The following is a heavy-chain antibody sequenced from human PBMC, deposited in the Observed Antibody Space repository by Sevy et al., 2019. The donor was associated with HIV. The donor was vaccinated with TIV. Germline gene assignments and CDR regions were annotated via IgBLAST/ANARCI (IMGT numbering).Heavy chain of an antibody. D-gene: IGHD1-26*01. CDR1: GFTFSSYS. CDR2: ISSSSSYI. CDR3: ATLYSGSYSGFDY. V-gene: IGHV3-21*01. J-gene: IGHJ4*02. Sequence: GGSLRLSCAASGFTFSSYSMNWVRQAPGKGLEWVSSISSSSSYIYYADSVKGRFTISRDNAKNSLYLQMNSLRAEDMAVYYCATLYSGSYSGFDYWGQGTLVTVSS.